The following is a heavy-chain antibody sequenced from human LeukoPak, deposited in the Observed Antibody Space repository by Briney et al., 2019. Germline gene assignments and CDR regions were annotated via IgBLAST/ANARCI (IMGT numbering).Heavy chain of an antibody. Sequence: GGSLRLSCAASGFTFSSYAMSWVGQPPGKGREWASAISGSGGSTYYADSVKGRFTISRDNSKNTLYLQMNSLRAEDTAVYYCAKDRYYDSSGYPQHWGQGTLVTVSS. J-gene: IGHJ1*01. CDR3: AKDRYYDSSGYPQH. CDR1: GFTFSSYA. CDR2: ISGSGGST. D-gene: IGHD3-22*01. V-gene: IGHV3-23*01.